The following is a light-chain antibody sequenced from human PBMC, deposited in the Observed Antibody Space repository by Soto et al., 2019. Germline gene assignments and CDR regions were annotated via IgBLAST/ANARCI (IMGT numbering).Light chain of an antibody. Sequence: EIVMTQFPATLSVSPGERATLSCRASQSVRSNLVWYQQKHGQAPRLLIHDASTRATVVPDRFSGRGSGTEFTLTISRLQSEDSAVYYCQQYNHWPKIPSGGGTKVEIK. CDR1: QSVRSN. CDR2: DAS. J-gene: IGKJ4*01. V-gene: IGKV3-15*01. CDR3: QQYNHWPKIP.